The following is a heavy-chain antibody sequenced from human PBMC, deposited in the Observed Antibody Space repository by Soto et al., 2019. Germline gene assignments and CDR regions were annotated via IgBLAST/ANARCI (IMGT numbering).Heavy chain of an antibody. Sequence: PGGSLRLSCAASGFTFSSYAMSWVRQSPGKGLEWVSLIVGSGTRTYYADSVKGRFTISRDNSKSTLYLQMNSLRAGDTAVYYCGKDPVREEDAAMATAPGYYFDYWGQGTLVTVSS. D-gene: IGHD5-18*01. CDR2: IVGSGTRT. CDR1: GFTFSSYA. CDR3: GKDPVREEDAAMATAPGYYFDY. V-gene: IGHV3-23*01. J-gene: IGHJ4*02.